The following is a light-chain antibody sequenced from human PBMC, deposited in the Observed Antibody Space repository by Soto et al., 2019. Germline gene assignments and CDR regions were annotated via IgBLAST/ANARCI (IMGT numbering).Light chain of an antibody. J-gene: IGKJ1*01. CDR1: QSISSW. CDR2: KAS. V-gene: IGKV1-5*03. CDR3: QQYNTYAWT. Sequence: DIQMTQSPSTLSASVGDRVTIICRDSQSISSWLAWYQQKPGKAPKLLIYKASSLESGVPSRFSGSGSGTEFTLTISRLQPDDFATYYCQQYNTYAWTFGQGTKVEIK.